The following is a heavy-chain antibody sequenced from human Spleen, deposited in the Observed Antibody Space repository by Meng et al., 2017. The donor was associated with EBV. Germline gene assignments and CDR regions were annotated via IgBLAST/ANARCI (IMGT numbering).Heavy chain of an antibody. CDR1: GYTFTSYA. CDR3: AKGAGAASWYYFDS. D-gene: IGHD6-13*01. V-gene: IGHV1-3*04. CDR2: IHTGNGDT. Sequence: SWVEVKKPCASVKVSCKTSGYTFTSYAMHWGRQAPGQRLEWMGWIHTGNGDTKYSQKFQGRVTITRDTSASTAYMDLSSLRSEDTAVYYCAKGAGAASWYYFDSWGQGTLVTVSS. J-gene: IGHJ4*02.